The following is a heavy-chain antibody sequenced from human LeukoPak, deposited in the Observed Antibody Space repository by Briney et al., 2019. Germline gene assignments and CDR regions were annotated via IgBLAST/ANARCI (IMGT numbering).Heavy chain of an antibody. CDR2: ISGYIANT. D-gene: IGHD4-23*01. J-gene: IGHJ6*04. V-gene: IGHV1-18*01. CDR1: GYDFTSYG. CDR3: ARADYGGPMDV. Sequence: ASVKVSCXASGYDFTSYGINWVRHVPGQGLEWMGWISGYIANTKYAQKFQGRVTMTIETFTSTAYMEVRSLRYDDTAVYYCARADYGGPMDVWGKGTTVTVSS.